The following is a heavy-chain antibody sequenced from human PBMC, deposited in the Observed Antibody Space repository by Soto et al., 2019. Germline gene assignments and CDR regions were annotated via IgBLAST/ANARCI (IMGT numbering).Heavy chain of an antibody. CDR2: IYYSGST. CDR1: VRTISSSIFY. J-gene: IGHJ5*01. Sequence: LSLTCTACVRTISSSIFYWGWLRQPPGKGLEWIGSIYYSGSTYYNPSLKSRVTISVDTSKNQFSLKLSSVTAADTAVYYCAKVVTDSYSTDIDTWGQDTILTISS. D-gene: IGHD3-10*01. CDR3: AKVVTDSYSTDIDT. V-gene: IGHV4-39*01.